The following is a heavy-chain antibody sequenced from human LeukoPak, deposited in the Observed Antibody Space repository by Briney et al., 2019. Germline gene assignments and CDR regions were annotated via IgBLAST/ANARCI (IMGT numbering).Heavy chain of an antibody. Sequence: PSETLSLTCTVSGGSISSSSYYWGWIRQPPGKGLEWIGSIYYSGSTHYNPSLKSRVTISVDTSKNQFSLKLSSVTAADTAVYYCARHAYDSSGYHYFDYWGQGTLVTVSS. CDR1: GGSISSSSYY. CDR2: IYYSGST. V-gene: IGHV4-39*01. D-gene: IGHD3-22*01. CDR3: ARHAYDSSGYHYFDY. J-gene: IGHJ4*02.